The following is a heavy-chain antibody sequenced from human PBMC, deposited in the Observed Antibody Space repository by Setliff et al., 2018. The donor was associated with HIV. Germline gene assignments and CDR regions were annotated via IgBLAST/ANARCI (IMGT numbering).Heavy chain of an antibody. Sequence: SETLSLTCTVSGGSISSSSYYWGWIRQPPGKGLAWIGSMYYSGSTYYNPSLKSRLTISVDASKNQFFLQLISVTAADTAVYYCARQGGYNSPIMVWGQGKLVTVSS. D-gene: IGHD3-10*01. J-gene: IGHJ4*02. CDR1: GGSISSSSYY. CDR3: ARQGGYNSPIMV. CDR2: MYYSGST. V-gene: IGHV4-39*01.